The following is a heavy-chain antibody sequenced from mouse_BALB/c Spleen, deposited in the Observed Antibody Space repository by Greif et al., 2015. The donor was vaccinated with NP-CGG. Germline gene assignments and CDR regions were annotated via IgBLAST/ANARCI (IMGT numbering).Heavy chain of an antibody. CDR3: TSYYRFDSFAY. CDR2: IYPSDSYT. V-gene: IGHV1-69*02. J-gene: IGHJ3*01. CDR1: GYTFTSYW. D-gene: IGHD2-14*01. Sequence: VQLQQSGAELVRPGASVKLSCKASGYTFTSYWINWVKQRPGQGLEWIGNIYPSDSYTNYNQKFKDKATLTVDKSSSXSYMQLSRPTSEDSAVYYCTSYYRFDSFAYWGQGTLVTVSA.